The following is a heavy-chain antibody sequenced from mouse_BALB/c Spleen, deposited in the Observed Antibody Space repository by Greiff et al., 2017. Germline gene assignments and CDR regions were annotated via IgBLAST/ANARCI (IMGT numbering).Heavy chain of an antibody. Sequence: EVTLVESGGGLVKPGGSLKLSCAASGFTFSSYAMSWVRQTPEKRLEWVATISSGGSYTYYPDSVKGRFTISRDNAKNTLYLQMSSLRSEDTAMYYCARSDGNYVYFDVWGEGTTVTVSS. D-gene: IGHD2-1*01. CDR1: GFTFSSYA. V-gene: IGHV5-9-1*01. CDR3: ARSDGNYVYFDV. J-gene: IGHJ1*01. CDR2: ISSGGSYT.